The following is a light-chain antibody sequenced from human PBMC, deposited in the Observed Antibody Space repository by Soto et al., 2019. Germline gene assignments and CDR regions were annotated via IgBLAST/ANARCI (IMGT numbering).Light chain of an antibody. J-gene: IGKJ4*01. Sequence: DIILTQSPATVSVSPGERATLSCRASRSVSTNLAWYQHKHGQAPRLLTYGASTRVTDIPPRFSGSGSGTEFTLTINYLKSEDSGGYYCQQYEKTVPPVTFGGGTKVEI. CDR1: RSVSTN. V-gene: IGKV3-15*01. CDR3: QQYEKTVPPVT. CDR2: GAS.